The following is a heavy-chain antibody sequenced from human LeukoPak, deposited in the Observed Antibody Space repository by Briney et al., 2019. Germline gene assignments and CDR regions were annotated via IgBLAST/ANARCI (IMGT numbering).Heavy chain of an antibody. CDR3: ARGEGVGAPVWAFEFDF. J-gene: IGHJ4*02. CDR2: IIPIFGTA. Sequence: ASVKVSCKASGGTFSSYAISWVRQAPGQGLEWMGGIIPIFGTANYAQKFQGRVTITADESTSTAYMELSSLRSEDTAVYYCARGEGVGAPVWAFEFDFWGQGTLATASS. CDR1: GGTFSSYA. D-gene: IGHD1-26*01. V-gene: IGHV1-69*13.